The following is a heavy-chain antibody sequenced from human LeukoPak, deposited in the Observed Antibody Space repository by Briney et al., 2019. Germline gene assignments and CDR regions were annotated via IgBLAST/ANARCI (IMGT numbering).Heavy chain of an antibody. V-gene: IGHV3-74*03. CDR1: GFTFSNHW. Sequence: GGSLRFSCAASGFTFSNHWMHWVRQAPGKGLVWVSRIDERGTKAMYADSVKGRFSISKDNAKNTVNLQMNSLRAEDTGVYYCIRDEALSRLHYWGQGTLVTVSS. CDR3: IRDEALSRLHY. CDR2: IDERGTKA. J-gene: IGHJ4*02.